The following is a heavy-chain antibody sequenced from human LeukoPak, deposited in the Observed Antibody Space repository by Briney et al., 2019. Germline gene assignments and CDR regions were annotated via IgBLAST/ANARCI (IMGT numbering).Heavy chain of an antibody. D-gene: IGHD2-2*02. Sequence: GGSLRLSCAASGFTFSSYGMHWVRQAPGKGLEWVAVISYDGSNKYYADSVKGRFTISRDNAKNSLYLQMNSLRAEDTAVYYCASAGGYCSSTSCYTWGDYYYYGMDVWGQGTTVTVSS. CDR3: ASAGGYCSSTSCYTWGDYYYYGMDV. J-gene: IGHJ6*02. CDR1: GFTFSSYG. CDR2: ISYDGSNK. V-gene: IGHV3-30*03.